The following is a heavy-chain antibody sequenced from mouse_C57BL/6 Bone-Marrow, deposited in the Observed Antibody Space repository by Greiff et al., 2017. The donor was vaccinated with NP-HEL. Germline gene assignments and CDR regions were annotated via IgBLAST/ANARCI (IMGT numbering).Heavy chain of an antibody. V-gene: IGHV5-9-1*02. CDR1: GFTFSSYA. Sequence: EVKLVESGEGLVKPGGSLKLSCAASGFTFSSYAMSWVRQTPEKRLEWVAYISSGGDYIYYADTVKGRFTISRDNARNTLYLQMSSLKSEDTAMYYCTRGANWDEGWYFDVWGTGTTVTVSS. J-gene: IGHJ1*03. D-gene: IGHD4-1*01. CDR3: TRGANWDEGWYFDV. CDR2: ISSGGDYI.